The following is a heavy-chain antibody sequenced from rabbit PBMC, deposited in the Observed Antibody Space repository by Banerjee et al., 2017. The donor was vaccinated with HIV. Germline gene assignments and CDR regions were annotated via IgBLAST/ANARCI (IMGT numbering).Heavy chain of an antibody. CDR2: IDAGSSGNT. V-gene: IGHV1S40*01. J-gene: IGHJ4*01. CDR1: GFTLSSYW. CDR3: ARDKGDL. Sequence: QSLEESGGDLVKPGASLTLTCKASGFTLSSYWMCWVRQGPGKGLEWIACIDAGSSGNTYYANWAKGRFTVSKSSSTTVTLQMTSLTAADTATYFCARDKGDLGGPGTLVTVS. D-gene: IGHD5-1*01.